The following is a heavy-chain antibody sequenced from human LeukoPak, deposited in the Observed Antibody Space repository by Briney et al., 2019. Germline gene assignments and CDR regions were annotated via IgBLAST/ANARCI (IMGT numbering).Heavy chain of an antibody. J-gene: IGHJ6*03. CDR3: ARGYSSSSNWRYYMDV. CDR2: ISAYNGNT. CDR1: GGTFSSYA. V-gene: IGHV1-18*01. Sequence: GASVKVSCKASGGTFSSYAISWVRQAPGQGLEWMGWISAYNGNTNYAQKLQGRVTMTTDTSTSTAYMELRSLRSDDTAVYYCARGYSSSSNWRYYMDVWGKGTTVTVSS. D-gene: IGHD6-6*01.